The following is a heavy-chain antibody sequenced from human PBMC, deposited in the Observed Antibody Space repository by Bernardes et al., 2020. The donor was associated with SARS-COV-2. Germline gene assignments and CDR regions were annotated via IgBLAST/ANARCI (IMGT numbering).Heavy chain of an antibody. D-gene: IGHD6-19*01. CDR1: GGSISSSSYY. CDR2: IYYSGST. CDR3: ARVLGLYSSGWGFDY. J-gene: IGHJ4*02. Sequence: SETLSLTCTVSGGSISSSSYYWGWIRQPPGKGLEWIGSIYYSGSTYYNPSLKSRVTISVDTSKNQFSLKLSSVTAADTAVYYCARVLGLYSSGWGFDYWGQGTLVTVSS. V-gene: IGHV4-39*01.